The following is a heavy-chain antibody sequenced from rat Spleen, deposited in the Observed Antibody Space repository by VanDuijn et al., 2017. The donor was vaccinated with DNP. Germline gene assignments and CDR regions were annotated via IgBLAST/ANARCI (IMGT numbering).Heavy chain of an antibody. CDR1: GLTFSDYN. V-gene: IGHV5-7*01. Sequence: EVQLVESGGGLVQPGRSLKLSCAASGLTFSDYNMAWVRQAPKKGLEWVATISTSGSRTYYRDSVKGRFTISRDNAESSLYLQMNSLKSEDTATYYCTRRTGTYYALDAWGQGTSVTVSS. D-gene: IGHD1-4*01. J-gene: IGHJ4*01. CDR2: ISTSGSRT. CDR3: TRRTGTYYALDA.